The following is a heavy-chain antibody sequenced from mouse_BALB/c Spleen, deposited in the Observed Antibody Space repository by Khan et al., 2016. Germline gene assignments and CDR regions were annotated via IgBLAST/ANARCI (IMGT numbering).Heavy chain of an antibody. CDR1: GYTFTSYT. D-gene: IGHD2-14*01. J-gene: IGHJ4*01. CDR2: INPSSGYT. Sequence: QVQLQQSAAELARPGASVKMSCKASGYTFTSYTMHWVKQRPGQGLEWIGYINPSSGYTEYNQKFKDKTTLTADKSSSTAYMQLSSLTSEDSAVYYCARSEEVRRYYARDYWGQGTSVTVSS. CDR3: ARSEEVRRYYARDY. V-gene: IGHV1-4*02.